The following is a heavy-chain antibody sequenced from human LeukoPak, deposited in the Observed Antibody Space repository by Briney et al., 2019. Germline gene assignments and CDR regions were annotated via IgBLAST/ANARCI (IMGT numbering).Heavy chain of an antibody. Sequence: SVKVSCKASGGTFSSYAISWVRQAPGQGLEWMGRIIPILGIANYAQKFQGRVTITADKSTSTAYMELSSLRSEDTAVYYCARGLTAIPAALRYWGQGTLVTVSS. CDR1: GGTFSSYA. V-gene: IGHV1-69*04. CDR2: IIPILGIA. D-gene: IGHD2-21*02. CDR3: ARGLTAIPAALRY. J-gene: IGHJ4*02.